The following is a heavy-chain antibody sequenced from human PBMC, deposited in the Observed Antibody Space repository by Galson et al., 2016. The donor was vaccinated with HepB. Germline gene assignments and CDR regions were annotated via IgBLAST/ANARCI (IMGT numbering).Heavy chain of an antibody. J-gene: IGHJ4*02. D-gene: IGHD3-22*01. V-gene: IGHV4-31*03. CDR2: IHYSGTT. Sequence: TLSLTCIVSGGSISSAGYYCSWIRQHPGKGLEWIGSIHYSGTTLYNPSLKSRVTISLDTSEKQFSLKLTSVTAADTAVYYCATDNYYDRSGIFDYWGQGTLVTVSS. CDR1: GGSISSAGYY. CDR3: ATDNYYDRSGIFDY.